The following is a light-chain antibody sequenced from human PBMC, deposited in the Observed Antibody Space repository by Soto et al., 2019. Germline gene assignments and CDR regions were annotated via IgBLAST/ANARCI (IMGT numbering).Light chain of an antibody. CDR3: QQSYSSPRT. V-gene: IGKV1-39*01. CDR1: QSISSY. Sequence: DIQMTQSLSFLSASVGDRVTITCRASQSISSYLNWYQQKPGKAPKFLIYAASSLQSGVPSRFSGSGSGTDFTLTISSLQPEDFATYYCQQSYSSPRTFGQGTKPEIK. CDR2: AAS. J-gene: IGKJ2*01.